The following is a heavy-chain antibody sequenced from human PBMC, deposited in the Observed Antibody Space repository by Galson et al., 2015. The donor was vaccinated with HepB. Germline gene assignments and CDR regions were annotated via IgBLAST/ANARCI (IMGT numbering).Heavy chain of an antibody. Sequence: SLRLSCAVSGFTFSSYWMSWVRQAPGKGPEWVANIKEDGSEGYYVDSVEGRFTISRDNAKNLLYLQMNSLRAEDTALYYCARAKYGPEYWGQGTLVTVSS. CDR3: ARAKYGPEY. V-gene: IGHV3-7*01. CDR1: GFTFSSYW. CDR2: IKEDGSEG. J-gene: IGHJ4*02. D-gene: IGHD2-2*01.